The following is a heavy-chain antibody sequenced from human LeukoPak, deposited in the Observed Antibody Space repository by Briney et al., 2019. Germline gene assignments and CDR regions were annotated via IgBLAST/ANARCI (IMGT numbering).Heavy chain of an antibody. CDR1: GFTFSSYA. CDR2: VSYDGSNR. D-gene: IGHD5-24*01. CDR3: AKEKDGYNWSAFDI. V-gene: IGHV3-30*18. J-gene: IGHJ3*02. Sequence: GGSLRLSCAASGFTFSSYAMSWVRQAPGKGLEWVAVVSYDGSNRYYADSVKGRFTVSRDNSKNTLYLQVNSLRAEDAAVYYCAKEKDGYNWSAFDIWGQGTMVTVSS.